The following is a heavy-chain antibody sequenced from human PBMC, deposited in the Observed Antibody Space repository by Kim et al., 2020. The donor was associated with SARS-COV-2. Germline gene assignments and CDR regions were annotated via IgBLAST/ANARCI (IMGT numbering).Heavy chain of an antibody. CDR3: ATGGDRGSYYSGRFDY. D-gene: IGHD1-26*01. V-gene: IGHV1-24*01. Sequence: ASVKVSCKVSGYTLTELSMHWVRQAPGKGLEWMGGFDPEDGETIYAQKFQGRVTMTEDTSTDTAYMELSSLRSEDTAVYYCATGGDRGSYYSGRFDYWGQGTLVTVSS. CDR1: GYTLTELS. J-gene: IGHJ4*02. CDR2: FDPEDGET.